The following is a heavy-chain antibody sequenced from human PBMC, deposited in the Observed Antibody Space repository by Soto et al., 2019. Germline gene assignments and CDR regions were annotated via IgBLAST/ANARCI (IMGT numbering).Heavy chain of an antibody. CDR2: ISAYNGNT. J-gene: IGHJ6*02. CDR3: ARDPPLYESSAYSPHNYDGMDV. D-gene: IGHD3-22*01. V-gene: IGHV1-18*01. Sequence: QVQLVQSGAEVKKPGASVEVSCKASGYTFTTYGISWVRQAPGQGLEWMGWISAYNGNTNYAQKFKGRVTMTTDTSTSTAYMELRSLRFDDTAVYYCARDPPLYESSAYSPHNYDGMDVWGQGTTVTVSS. CDR1: GYTFTTYG.